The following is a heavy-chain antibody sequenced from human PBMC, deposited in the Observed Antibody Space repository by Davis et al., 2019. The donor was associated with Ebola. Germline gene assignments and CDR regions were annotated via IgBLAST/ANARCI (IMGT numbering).Heavy chain of an antibody. V-gene: IGHV1-69*13. CDR3: ARDLPRWHYGQTYYYYGMDV. Sequence: SVKVSCKASGGTFSSYAISWVRQAPGQGLEWMGGIIPIFGTANYAQKFQGRVTITADESTSTAYMELSSLRSEDTAVYYCARDLPRWHYGQTYYYYGMDVWGQGTTVTVSS. J-gene: IGHJ6*02. CDR2: IIPIFGTA. D-gene: IGHD4-17*01. CDR1: GGTFSSYA.